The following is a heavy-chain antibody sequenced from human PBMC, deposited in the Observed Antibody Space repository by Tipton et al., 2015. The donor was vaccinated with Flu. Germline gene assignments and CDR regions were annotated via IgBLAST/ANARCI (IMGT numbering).Heavy chain of an antibody. J-gene: IGHJ4*02. Sequence: QLVQSGAEVKKPGESLKISRKGSGYTFTNYWIGWVRQMPGKGLEWMGIIYPGDSDVRYSPTFQGQVSISADKSIATAYLQWNSLKASDTAIYYCARRGQTSGDHDYVWGYWGQGTLVTVSS. V-gene: IGHV5-51*01. CDR2: IYPGDSDV. D-gene: IGHD3-16*01. CDR1: GYTFTNYW. CDR3: ARRGQTSGDHDYVWGY.